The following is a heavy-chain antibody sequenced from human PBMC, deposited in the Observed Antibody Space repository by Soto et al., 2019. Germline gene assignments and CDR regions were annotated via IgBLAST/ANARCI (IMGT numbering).Heavy chain of an antibody. Sequence: GGSLRVSCAASGFIFRSYAMNWVRQAPGKGLEWVSGISGSGGRTYYADSVKGRFTISRDNSKNTLYLELNNLSAEDTAVYHCAKNQGVELVPLATVDWFDPWGQGSVVTVSS. J-gene: IGHJ5*02. CDR1: GFIFRSYA. V-gene: IGHV3-23*01. CDR3: AKNQGVELVPLATVDWFDP. D-gene: IGHD1-26*01. CDR2: ISGSGGRT.